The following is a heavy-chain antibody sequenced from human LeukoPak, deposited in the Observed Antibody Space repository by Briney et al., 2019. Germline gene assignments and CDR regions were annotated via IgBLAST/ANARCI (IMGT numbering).Heavy chain of an antibody. V-gene: IGHV3-30*04. CDR1: GFTFSSYA. D-gene: IGHD5-12*01. CDR2: ISYDGSNK. CDR3: ARASGGYSGYIYFDY. Sequence: GGSLRLSCAASGFTFSSYAMHWVRQAPGKGLEWVAVISYDGSNKYYADSVKGRFTISRDNAKNSLYLQMNSLRAEDTAVYYCARASGGYSGYIYFDYWGQGTLVTVSS. J-gene: IGHJ4*02.